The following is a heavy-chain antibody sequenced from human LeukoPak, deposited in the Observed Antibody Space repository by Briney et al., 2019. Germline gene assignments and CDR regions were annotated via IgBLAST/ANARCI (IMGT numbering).Heavy chain of an antibody. CDR1: GFTFSDYT. Sequence: PGGSLRLSCAASGFTFSDYTMNWVRQAPGKGLEWVSYIDLSGSTLYYVDSVKGRFTISRDNAKNSLYLQMNSLRAEDTAVYYCARRPGYFDYWGQGTLVTVSS. V-gene: IGHV3-48*04. CDR2: IDLSGSTL. J-gene: IGHJ4*02. CDR3: ARRPGYFDY. D-gene: IGHD3-10*01.